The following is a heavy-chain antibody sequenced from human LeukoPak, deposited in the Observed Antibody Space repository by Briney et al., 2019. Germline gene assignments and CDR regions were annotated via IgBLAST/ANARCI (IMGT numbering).Heavy chain of an antibody. D-gene: IGHD2-15*01. Sequence: QAWGSLRLSCAASGFTFSSYAMSWVRQAPGKGLEWVSAISSSGGSTYYADSVKGRFTISRDNSKNTLYLQMNSLRAEDTAVYYCAKSRDDRNTWWYSTYYFDYWGQGTLVTVSS. CDR1: GFTFSSYA. J-gene: IGHJ4*02. CDR3: AKSRDDRNTWWYSTYYFDY. CDR2: ISSSGGST. V-gene: IGHV3-23*01.